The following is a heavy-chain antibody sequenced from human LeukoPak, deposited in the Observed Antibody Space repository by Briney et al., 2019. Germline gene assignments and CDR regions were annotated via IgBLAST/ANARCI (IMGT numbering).Heavy chain of an antibody. J-gene: IGHJ6*03. CDR2: INPNSGGT. V-gene: IGHV1-2*02. CDR3: ARGSSSWYYYYYMDV. D-gene: IGHD6-13*01. CDR1: GYTFTGYY. Sequence: ASVKVSCKASGYTFTGYYMHWVRQAPGQGLEWMGWINPNSGGTNYAQKFQGRVTMTRDTSTSTAYMELRSLRSDDTAVYYCARGSSSWYYYYYMDVWGKGTTVTISS.